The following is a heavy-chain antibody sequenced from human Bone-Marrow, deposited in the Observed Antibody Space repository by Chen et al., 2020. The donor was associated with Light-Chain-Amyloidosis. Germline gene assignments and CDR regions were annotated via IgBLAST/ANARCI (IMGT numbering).Heavy chain of an antibody. J-gene: IGHJ4*02. CDR2: NYPDDSDA. CDR3: ARRRDGYNFDY. V-gene: IGHV5-51*01. D-gene: IGHD5-12*01. Sequence: VQLSQSGSELYKAVASLKISRKRSGHTSPNYWIGWLRQMTGKGLEWMGVNYPDDSDARYCPSFEGQVTNSADKSITTPYLQWRSLKASDTAMYYCARRRDGYNFDYWGQGTLVTVSS. CDR1: GHTSPNYW.